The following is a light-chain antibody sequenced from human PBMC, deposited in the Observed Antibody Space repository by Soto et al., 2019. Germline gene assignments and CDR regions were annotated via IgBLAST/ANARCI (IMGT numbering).Light chain of an antibody. V-gene: IGLV1-40*01. CDR2: GNT. J-gene: IGLJ1*01. Sequence: QSVLTQPPSVSGAPGQRVTISGTGSSSNIGSTYDVQWYQQLPGTAPKLLIHGNTDRPSGVPDRFSGSKSGTSASLAITGLQADDEADYACQSYDDSLSVHYVFGTGTKLTVL. CDR1: SSNIGSTYD. CDR3: QSYDDSLSVHYV.